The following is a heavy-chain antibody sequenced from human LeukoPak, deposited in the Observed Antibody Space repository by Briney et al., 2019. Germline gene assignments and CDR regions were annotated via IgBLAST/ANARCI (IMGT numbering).Heavy chain of an antibody. CDR2: TLYRSKWLN. Sequence: SQTLSLTCAISGDSISSNSAAWNWVRLSPSRGLEWLGRTLYRSKWLNDYAPSVKGRITINPDTSKNHFSLQLKSVTPEDTALYYCTRGPDDLLHGRAFDFWGQGTMVTVSS. J-gene: IGHJ3*01. CDR3: TRGPDDLLHGRAFDF. D-gene: IGHD3-3*01. CDR1: GDSISSNSAA. V-gene: IGHV6-1*01.